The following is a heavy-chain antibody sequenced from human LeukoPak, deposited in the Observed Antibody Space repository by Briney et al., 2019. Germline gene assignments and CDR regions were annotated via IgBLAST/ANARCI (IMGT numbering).Heavy chain of an antibody. CDR2: INPKSGGT. V-gene: IGHV1-2*02. Sequence: ASVKVSCKASGYTFTDYYMHWVRQAPGQGLEWMGWINPKSGGTNYVQKFQGRVIMTEDTSTDTAYMELSSLKSEDTGVYYCATVFQQRGYYYMDVWGKGTTVTVSS. J-gene: IGHJ6*03. D-gene: IGHD6-13*01. CDR3: ATVFQQRGYYYMDV. CDR1: GYTFTDYY.